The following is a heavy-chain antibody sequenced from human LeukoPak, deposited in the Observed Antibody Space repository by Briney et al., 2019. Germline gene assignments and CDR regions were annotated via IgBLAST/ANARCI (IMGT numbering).Heavy chain of an antibody. D-gene: IGHD1-26*01. CDR3: ARDEGGSKPLDY. CDR2: IYSDGSTT. CDR1: GFTFSGYW. V-gene: IGHV3-74*01. J-gene: IGHJ4*02. Sequence: GGSLRLSCAASGFTFSGYWMHWVRQAPGKGLEWVSLIYSDGSTTNYADSVKGRFTISRDNDKNTLYLQMNSLRADDTAVYYCARDEGGSKPLDYWGQGTLVTVSS.